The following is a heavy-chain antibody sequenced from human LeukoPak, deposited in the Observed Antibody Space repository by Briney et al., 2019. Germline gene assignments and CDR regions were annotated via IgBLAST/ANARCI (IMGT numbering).Heavy chain of an antibody. CDR2: ISAYNGNT. Sequence: ASVKVSCKASGYTFTDYYMHWVRQAPGQGLEWMGWISAYNGNTNYAQKLQGRVTMTTDTSTSTAYMELRSLRSDDTAVYYCARDGGSYSYYYYMDVWGKGTTVTVSS. CDR1: GYTFTDYY. D-gene: IGHD1-26*01. J-gene: IGHJ6*03. V-gene: IGHV1-18*01. CDR3: ARDGGSYSYYYYMDV.